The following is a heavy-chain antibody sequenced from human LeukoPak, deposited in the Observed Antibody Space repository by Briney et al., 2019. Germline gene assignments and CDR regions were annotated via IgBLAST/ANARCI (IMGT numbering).Heavy chain of an antibody. J-gene: IGHJ4*02. D-gene: IGHD6-6*01. V-gene: IGHV3-53*01. CDR3: AKAGDSSSSPLFLD. CDR2: IYSDNT. CDR1: GFTVSSNS. Sequence: GGSLRLSCTVSGFTVSSNSMSWVRQAPGKGLEWVSFIYSDNTHYSDSVKGRFIISRDNSKNTLYLQMNSLRAEDTAVYYCAKAGDSSSSPLFLDWGQGTLVTVSS.